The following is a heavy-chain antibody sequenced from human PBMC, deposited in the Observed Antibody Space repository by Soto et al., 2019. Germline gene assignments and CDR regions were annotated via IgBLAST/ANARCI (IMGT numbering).Heavy chain of an antibody. J-gene: IGHJ5*02. CDR3: ARGQRFSDWVDP. D-gene: IGHD3-3*01. Sequence: SATLSLTCTVSGGAINSYYWTWLRQPAGKGLEWIGRIYSSGSTKYNPSLQSRVTMSLDTSKNQFSLRLTSVTAADTAVYYCARGQRFSDWVDPWGQGTLVTVSS. CDR1: GGAINSYY. CDR2: IYSSGST. V-gene: IGHV4-4*07.